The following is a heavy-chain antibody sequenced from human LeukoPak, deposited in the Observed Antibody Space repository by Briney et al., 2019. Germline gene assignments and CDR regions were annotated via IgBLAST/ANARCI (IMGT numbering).Heavy chain of an antibody. CDR2: INHSGST. CDR3: ARDPVDSSGLIE. D-gene: IGHD6-19*01. Sequence: SETLSLTCAVYGGSFSGYYWSWIRQPPGKGLEWIGEINHSGSTNYNPSLKSRVTISVDTSKNQFSLKLSSVTAADTAVYYCARDPVDSSGLIEWGQGTLVTVSS. V-gene: IGHV4-34*01. CDR1: GGSFSGYY. J-gene: IGHJ4*02.